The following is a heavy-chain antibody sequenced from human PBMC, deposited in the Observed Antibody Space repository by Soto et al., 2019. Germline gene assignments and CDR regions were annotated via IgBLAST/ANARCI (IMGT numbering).Heavy chain of an antibody. CDR3: ARVSCSGGSCYLTSRYHYYVMDV. Sequence: QVQLQQWGAGLLKPSETLSLTCAVFNGSFSGYYWSWIRQAPGKGLEWIGEINHSGRINYNPSLESRVTMSVDTSKDHFSLNLRSVTAADTGVYYFARVSCSGGSCYLTSRYHYYVMDVWGQGTTVTVSS. V-gene: IGHV4-34*01. D-gene: IGHD2-15*01. CDR1: NGSFSGYY. CDR2: INHSGRI. J-gene: IGHJ6*02.